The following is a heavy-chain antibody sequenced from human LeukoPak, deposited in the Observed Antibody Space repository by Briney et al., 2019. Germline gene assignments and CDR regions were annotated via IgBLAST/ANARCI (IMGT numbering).Heavy chain of an antibody. CDR1: GFTFSRHG. Sequence: GGSLRLSCAASGFTFSRHGMDWVRQTPGKGLECVAFIRFDGSNKYYADSVKGRFTISRDNSKNTLYLQMNSLRPEDTAVYYCARGWDSSGQMPFLYWGQGTLVTVSS. J-gene: IGHJ4*02. V-gene: IGHV3-30*02. CDR2: IRFDGSNK. CDR3: ARGWDSSGQMPFLY. D-gene: IGHD3-22*01.